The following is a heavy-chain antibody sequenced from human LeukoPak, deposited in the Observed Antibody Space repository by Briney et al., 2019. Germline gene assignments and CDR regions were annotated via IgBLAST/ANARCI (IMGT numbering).Heavy chain of an antibody. CDR1: GYSFTSYW. Sequence: HGESLKISCKGSGYSFTSYWIAWVRQMPGKGLEWMGIIYPGDSATRYSPSFQGQVNISADKSISTAYLQWSSLKASDTAMYYCARNTSGWMNYWGQGTLVTVSS. CDR3: ARNTSGWMNY. V-gene: IGHV5-51*01. CDR2: IYPGDSAT. J-gene: IGHJ4*02. D-gene: IGHD6-19*01.